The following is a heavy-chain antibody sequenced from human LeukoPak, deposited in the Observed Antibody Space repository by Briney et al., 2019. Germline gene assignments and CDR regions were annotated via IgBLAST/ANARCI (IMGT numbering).Heavy chain of an antibody. CDR2: ITASSGGT. V-gene: IGHV3-23*01. CDR3: AKIRFYYDSSFDYWYFDL. CDR1: GFPFSSYA. J-gene: IGHJ2*01. Sequence: GGSLRLSCAASGFPFSSYAMGWVRQAPRKGLEWVSAITASSGGTYYADSVKGRFTISRDNSKNTLYLQINSLRAEDAAIYYCAKIRFYYDSSFDYWYFDLWGRGTLVTVSS. D-gene: IGHD3-22*01.